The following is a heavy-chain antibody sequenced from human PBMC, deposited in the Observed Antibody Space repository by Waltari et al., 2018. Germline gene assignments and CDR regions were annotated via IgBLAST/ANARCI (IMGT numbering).Heavy chain of an antibody. CDR2: ISYSGST. CDR3: XXDGXDYSNSH. CDR1: XXSLXXTNXX. V-gene: IGHV4-39*07. J-gene: IGHJ4*02. D-gene: IGHD6-6*01. Sequence: LQXXXPGLVXPXETLSXTXTXXXXSLXXTNXXWGWVPXPPGKGLDWXXXISYSGSTYXHPSLKSRVTISVDTSKNQXSLYLXSVTAADTAVYYXXXDGXDYSNSHWGQGTLVTVSS.